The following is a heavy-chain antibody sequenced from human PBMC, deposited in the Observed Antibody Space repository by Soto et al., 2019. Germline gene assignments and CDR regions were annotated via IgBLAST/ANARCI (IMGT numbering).Heavy chain of an antibody. V-gene: IGHV1-69*01. D-gene: IGHD5-12*01. CDR2: IIPIFGTA. Sequence: QVQLVQSGAEVKKPGSSVKVSCKASGGTFSSYAISWVRQAPGQGLEWMGGIIPIFGTANYAQKFQGRVTITADESTSTDYMELSSLRSEDTAVYYCARTMATTLGHAFDIWGQGTMVTVSS. J-gene: IGHJ3*02. CDR3: ARTMATTLGHAFDI. CDR1: GGTFSSYA.